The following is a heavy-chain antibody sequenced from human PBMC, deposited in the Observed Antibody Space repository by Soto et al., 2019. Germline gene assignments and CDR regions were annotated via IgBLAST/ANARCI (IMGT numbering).Heavy chain of an antibody. V-gene: IGHV4-59*08. J-gene: IGHJ4*02. Sequence: SETLSLTCTVSSGSISSYYWIWIRQPPGEGLQWIGYIHYSGSTKYNPSLKSRVTISLDTSKNQFSLNLRSVTAADTAVYYCASMGYHYGSGSYPLDYWGQGTLVTVSS. CDR3: ASMGYHYGSGSYPLDY. D-gene: IGHD3-10*01. CDR1: SGSISSYY. CDR2: IHYSGST.